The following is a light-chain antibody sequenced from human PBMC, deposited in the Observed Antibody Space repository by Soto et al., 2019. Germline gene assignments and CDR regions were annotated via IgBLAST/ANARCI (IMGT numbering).Light chain of an antibody. V-gene: IGKV3-11*01. CDR2: DAS. J-gene: IGKJ1*01. CDR1: QSVSSY. CDR3: KQRSNWT. Sequence: IVLPQTPTTLSLSPGERATLSCRASQSVSSYLAWYQQKPGQAPRLLTYDASKSATGIPSRFSGSGSGTDFTLTSSSLEHEDFAVYYCKQRSNWTFGQGTKVDIK.